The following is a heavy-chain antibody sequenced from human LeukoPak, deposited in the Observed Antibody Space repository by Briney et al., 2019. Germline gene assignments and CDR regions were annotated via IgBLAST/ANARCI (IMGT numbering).Heavy chain of an antibody. V-gene: IGHV1-2*02. D-gene: IGHD3-3*01. Sequence: ASVKVSCKASGYTFTGYYMYWVRQAPGQGLEWMGWINPNSGGTNYAQKFQGRVTMTGDTSISTAYMELSRLRSDDTAVYYCARGRMEWLFDWFDPWGQGTLVTVSS. CDR2: INPNSGGT. CDR3: ARGRMEWLFDWFDP. CDR1: GYTFTGYY. J-gene: IGHJ5*02.